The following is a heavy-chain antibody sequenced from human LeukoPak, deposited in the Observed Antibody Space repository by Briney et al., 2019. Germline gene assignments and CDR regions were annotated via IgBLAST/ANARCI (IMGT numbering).Heavy chain of an antibody. D-gene: IGHD3-22*01. V-gene: IGHV4-4*02. CDR1: GGSISSSNW. J-gene: IGHJ3*02. CDR2: IYHSGST. Sequence: PSETLSLTCAVSGGSISSSNWWSWVRQPPGKGLEWIGEIYHSGSTNYNPSLKSRVTISVDKSKNQFSLKLSSVTAADTAVYYCARDPSRAYYYDSSGYPPDAFDIWGQGTMVTVSS. CDR3: ARDPSRAYYYDSSGYPPDAFDI.